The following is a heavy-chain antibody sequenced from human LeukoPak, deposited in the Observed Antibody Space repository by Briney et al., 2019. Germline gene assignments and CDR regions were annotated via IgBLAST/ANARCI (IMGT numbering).Heavy chain of an antibody. D-gene: IGHD3-16*02. Sequence: GGSLRLSCSTSQFNLNTYGLSWVRQAPGKGLEWVSYISSSSSITYYADSVKGRFTISRDNAKKSLYLQMNSLRAEDTVVYYCARVDRDTEFFDYWGQGTLVTVSS. J-gene: IGHJ4*02. CDR3: ARVDRDTEFFDY. CDR1: QFNLNTYG. CDR2: ISSSSSIT. V-gene: IGHV3-48*04.